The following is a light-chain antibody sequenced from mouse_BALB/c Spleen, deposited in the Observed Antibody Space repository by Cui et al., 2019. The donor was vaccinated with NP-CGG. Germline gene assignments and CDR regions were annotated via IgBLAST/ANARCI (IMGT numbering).Light chain of an antibody. CDR1: TGAVTTSNY. V-gene: IGLV1*01. Sequence: AVVIQESGLTTSPGETVTLTGRSNTGAVTTSNYANWVQEKPDHLFTGLIGGTNNRAPGVPARFSGSLIGDKAALTITGAQTEDEAIYFCALWYSNHWVFGGGTKLTVL. J-gene: IGLJ1*01. CDR2: GTN. CDR3: ALWYSNHWV.